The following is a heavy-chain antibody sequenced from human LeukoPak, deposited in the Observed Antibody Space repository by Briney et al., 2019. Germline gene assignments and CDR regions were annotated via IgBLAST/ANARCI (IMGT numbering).Heavy chain of an antibody. CDR2: ISSSSSTI. J-gene: IGHJ6*03. CDR1: RFTFSSYS. D-gene: IGHD3-9*01. V-gene: IGHV3-48*04. CDR3: ARELSLYDILTGYYTFYMDV. Sequence: GGSLRLSCAASRFTFSSYSMNWVRQAPGKGLEGVSYISSSSSTIYYADSVKGRFTISRDNAKNSLYLKMNSLRAEDTAVYYCARELSLYDILTGYYTFYMDVWGKGTTVTVSS.